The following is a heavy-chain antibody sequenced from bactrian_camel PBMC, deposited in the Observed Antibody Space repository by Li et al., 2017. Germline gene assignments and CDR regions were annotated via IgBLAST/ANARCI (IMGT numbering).Heavy chain of an antibody. CDR3: AKDGPDTVLVRPW. J-gene: IGHJ4*01. Sequence: QLVESGGGLVQPGGSLRLSCAASESPFSNYCIGWFRRVPGKGLEWLCRIYSDGTATYYADSVKGRFTISRDNAKSTVYLQMDTLKSEDTAPYYCAKDGPDTVLVRPWWGQGTQVTVS. CDR2: IYSDGTAT. D-gene: IGHD3*01. V-gene: IGHV3-2*01. CDR1: ESPFSNYC.